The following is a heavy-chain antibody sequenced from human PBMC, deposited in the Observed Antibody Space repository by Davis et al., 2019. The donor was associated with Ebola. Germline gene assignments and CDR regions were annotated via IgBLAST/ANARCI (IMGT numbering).Heavy chain of an antibody. CDR1: GYTFTSYG. CDR3: AIGVLPVVAATFSWFDP. Sequence: ASVKVSCKASGYTFTSYGISWVRQAPGQGLEWMGWISAYNGNTNYAQKFQGWVTMTRDTSISTAYMELSRLRSDDTAVYYCAIGVLPVVAATFSWFDPWGQGTLVTVSS. D-gene: IGHD2-15*01. CDR2: ISAYNGNT. J-gene: IGHJ5*02. V-gene: IGHV1-18*01.